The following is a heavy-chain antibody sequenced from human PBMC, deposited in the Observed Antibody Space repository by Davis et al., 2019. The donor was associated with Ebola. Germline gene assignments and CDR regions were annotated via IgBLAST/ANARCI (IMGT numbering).Heavy chain of an antibody. J-gene: IGHJ4*02. D-gene: IGHD3-22*01. Sequence: GESLKISCAASGFTFSSYAMSWVRQAPGKGLEWVSAISGSGGSTYYADSVKGRFTISRDNSKNTLYLQMNSLGAEDTAVYYCARGGVYYDSSGPSAYWGQGTLVTVSS. CDR2: ISGSGGST. CDR3: ARGGVYYDSSGPSAY. CDR1: GFTFSSYA. V-gene: IGHV3-23*01.